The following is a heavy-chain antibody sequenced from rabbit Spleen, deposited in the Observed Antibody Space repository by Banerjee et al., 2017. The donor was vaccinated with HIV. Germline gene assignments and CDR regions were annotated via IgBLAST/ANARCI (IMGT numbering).Heavy chain of an antibody. D-gene: IGHD4-2*01. Sequence: QLVESGGGLVQPGGSLKLSCKASGFTLSSYYMNWVRQAPGKGLEWIGYIDPVFGSTYYANWVNGRFTISSHNAQNTLYLQLNSLTAADTATYFCGSVVAGGNWDFDFWGPGTLVTVS. V-gene: IGHV1S7*01. CDR3: GSVVAGGNWDFDF. CDR1: GFTLSSYY. J-gene: IGHJ6*01. CDR2: IDPVFGST.